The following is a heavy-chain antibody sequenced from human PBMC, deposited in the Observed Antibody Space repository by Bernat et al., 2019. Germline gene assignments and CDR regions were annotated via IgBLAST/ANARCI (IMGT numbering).Heavy chain of an antibody. CDR3: ARVFSNYYDSSGYYSRDYYYGMDV. CDR1: GFTFSDYY. J-gene: IGHJ6*02. V-gene: IGHV3-11*01. Sequence: QVQLVESGGGLVKPGGSLRLSCAASGFTFSDYYMSWIRQAPGKGLEWVSYISSSGSTIYYADSVKGRFTISRDNAKNSLYLQMHSLRAEDTAVYYCARVFSNYYDSSGYYSRDYYYGMDVWGQGTTVTVSS. CDR2: ISSSGSTI. D-gene: IGHD3-22*01.